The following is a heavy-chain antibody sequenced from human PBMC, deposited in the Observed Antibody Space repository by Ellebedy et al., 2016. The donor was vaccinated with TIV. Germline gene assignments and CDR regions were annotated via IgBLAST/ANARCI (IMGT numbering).Heavy chain of an antibody. CDR3: ARYTTTWYLDY. Sequence: SETLSLTCGISGDSVSSNSAAWNRIRQSPSRGLEWLGRTYYRSKWYNDYAVSVKSRITINPDTSKNQFALQLNSVTPEDTAVYYCARYTTTWYLDYWGQGTLVTVSS. J-gene: IGHJ4*02. V-gene: IGHV6-1*01. CDR1: GDSVSSNSAA. CDR2: TYYRSKWYN. D-gene: IGHD2/OR15-2a*01.